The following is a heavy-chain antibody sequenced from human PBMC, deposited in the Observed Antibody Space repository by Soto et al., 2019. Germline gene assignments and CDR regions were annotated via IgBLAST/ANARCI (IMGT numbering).Heavy chain of an antibody. Sequence: PSETLSLTCTVSGGSISSGGYYWSWIRQHPGKGLEWIGYIYYSGSTHYNPSLKSRVTISVDTSKNQFSLKLSSVTAADTAVYYCARDLRVGTTWYFDYWGQGTLVTVSS. CDR1: GGSISSGGYY. D-gene: IGHD1-7*01. CDR2: IYYSGST. V-gene: IGHV4-31*03. J-gene: IGHJ4*02. CDR3: ARDLRVGTTWYFDY.